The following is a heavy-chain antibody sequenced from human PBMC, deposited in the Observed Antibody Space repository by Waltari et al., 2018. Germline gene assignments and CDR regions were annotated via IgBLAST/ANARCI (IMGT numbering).Heavy chain of an antibody. CDR1: GGSFSGYY. CDR3: ARLFSSWYPPTHGYYYGMDV. D-gene: IGHD6-13*01. V-gene: IGHV4-34*01. J-gene: IGHJ6*02. Sequence: QVQLQQWGAGLLKPSETLSLPCAVYGGSFSGYYWSWIRQPPGKGLEWIGEINHSGSTNYNPSLKSRVTISVDTSKNQFSLKLSSVTAADTAVYYCARLFSSWYPPTHGYYYGMDVWGQGTTVTVSS. CDR2: INHSGST.